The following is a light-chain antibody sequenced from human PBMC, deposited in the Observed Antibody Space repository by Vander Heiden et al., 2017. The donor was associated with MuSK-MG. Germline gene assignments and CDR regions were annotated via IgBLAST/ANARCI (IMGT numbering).Light chain of an antibody. CDR1: QDISNY. CDR2: DAS. CDR3: QQDDNLPYT. J-gene: IGKJ2*01. V-gene: IGKV1-33*01. Sequence: DIQMTQSPSSLSASVGDRVTITCQASQDISNYLNWYQQKPGKAPKLLIYDASNFETGVPSRFSGSGSGTDFTFTISSLQPEDIATYYCQQDDNLPYTFGQGTKMEIK.